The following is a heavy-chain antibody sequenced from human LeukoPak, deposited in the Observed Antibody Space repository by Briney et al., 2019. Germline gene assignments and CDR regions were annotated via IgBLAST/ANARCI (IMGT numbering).Heavy chain of an antibody. CDR1: GFTFSTYD. J-gene: IGHJ4*02. CDR3: VRGRGQLLDF. CDR2: IGNADDR. D-gene: IGHD6-13*01. V-gene: IGHV3-13*01. Sequence: GGSLRLSCAASGFTFSTYDMHWVRQASGRGLEWISGIGNADDRYYLGSVKGRFTISRENAKISLYLQMNRLRAGDTAVYYCVRGRGQLLDFWGQGTLVTVSS.